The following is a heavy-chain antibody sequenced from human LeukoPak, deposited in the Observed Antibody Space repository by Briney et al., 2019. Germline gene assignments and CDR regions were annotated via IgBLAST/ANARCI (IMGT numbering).Heavy chain of an antibody. CDR1: GFTFNSYG. CDR3: AKERCGGAACYIFDN. D-gene: IGHD2-21*02. V-gene: IGHV3-30*18. J-gene: IGHJ4*02. CDR2: ISHDGTNK. Sequence: GGSLRLSCAASGFTFNSYGMHWVRQAPGKALECVAVISHDGTNKYYGDSVKGRFTISRGSSKNTLYLEMNSLRPEDTAVYYCAKERCGGAACYIFDNWGQGTLVTVSS.